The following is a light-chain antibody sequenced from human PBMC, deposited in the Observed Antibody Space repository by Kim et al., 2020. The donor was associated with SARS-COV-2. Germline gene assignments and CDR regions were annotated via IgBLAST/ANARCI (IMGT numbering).Light chain of an antibody. CDR2: DAS. V-gene: IGKV3-15*01. CDR3: QQYNDWRT. CDR1: QNIRDN. J-gene: IGKJ2*01. Sequence: EIVMTQSPATLSVSPGERATLSCRACQNIRDNLAWYQQKPGQAPRLLIYDASTRATDIPARFSGSGSGTEFTLTISSLQSEDCALYYCQQYNDWRTFGQGTKLEI.